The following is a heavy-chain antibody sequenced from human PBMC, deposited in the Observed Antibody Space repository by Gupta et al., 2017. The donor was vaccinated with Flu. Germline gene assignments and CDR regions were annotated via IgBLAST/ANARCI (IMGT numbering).Heavy chain of an antibody. CDR3: AKDRPPVAGIDH. V-gene: IGHV3-23*01. Sequence: EVQLLDSGGGLLQPGGSLRLSCVASGFTFGRLSMSWVRQAPGKGLEWVSSISAGGDGTYYAESVKGRFTISRDNSKNMLFLQMNSLRVEDTATYYCAKDRPPVAGIDHWGQGTPVTVSS. CDR2: ISAGGDGT. CDR1: GFTFGRLS. D-gene: IGHD6-19*01. J-gene: IGHJ4*02.